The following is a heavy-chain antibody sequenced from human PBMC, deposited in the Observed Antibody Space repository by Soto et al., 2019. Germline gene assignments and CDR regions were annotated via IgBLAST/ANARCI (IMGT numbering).Heavy chain of an antibody. CDR2: IYYSGRT. V-gene: IGHV4-30-4*01. CDR3: ARDRSNSPDYFDF. CDR1: GGSISSDDYY. D-gene: IGHD2-2*01. Sequence: KPSETLSLTCTVSGGSISSDDYYWTWIRQPPGKGLEWIGHIYYSGRTSYNPSLNSRLTISIDTSKNQFSLKVTSVSAADTAMYYCARDRSNSPDYFDFWGPGTLVTVSS. J-gene: IGHJ4*02.